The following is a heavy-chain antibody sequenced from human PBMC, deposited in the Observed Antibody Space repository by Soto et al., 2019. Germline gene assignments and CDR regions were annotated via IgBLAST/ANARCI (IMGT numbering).Heavy chain of an antibody. D-gene: IGHD2-21*02. V-gene: IGHV1-69*13. Sequence: SVKVSCKASGGTFSSYAISWVRQAPGQGLEWMGGIIPIFGTANYAQKFQGRVTITADESTSTAYMELSSLRSEDTAVYYCASEKAYCGGDCSFDYWGQGTLVTVSS. CDR1: GGTFSSYA. CDR3: ASEKAYCGGDCSFDY. CDR2: IIPIFGTA. J-gene: IGHJ4*02.